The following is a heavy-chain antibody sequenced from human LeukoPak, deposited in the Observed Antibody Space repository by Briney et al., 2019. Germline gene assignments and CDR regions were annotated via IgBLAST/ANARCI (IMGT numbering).Heavy chain of an antibody. D-gene: IGHD6-13*01. CDR2: IYYTGST. CDR3: ARGVYIAAAQYGY. J-gene: IGHJ4*02. CDR1: GGSISSYY. Sequence: SETLSLTCTVSGGSISSYYWSWIRQPPGKGLEWIGYIYYTGSTNYNPSLKSRVTISVDTSKNQFSLKLSSATAADTAVYYCARGVYIAAAQYGYWGQGTLVTASS. V-gene: IGHV4-59*01.